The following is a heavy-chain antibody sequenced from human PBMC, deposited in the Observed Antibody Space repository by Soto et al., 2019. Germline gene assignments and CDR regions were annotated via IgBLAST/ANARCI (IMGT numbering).Heavy chain of an antibody. CDR3: ASGPEDRSGSFGPYSYGMEV. Sequence: ASVKVSCKASGYTFTSYYMHWVRQAPGQGLEWMGIINPSGGSTSYAQKFQCRVTMTRDTSTSTVYMELSSLRSEDTAVYYCASGPEDRSGSFGPYSYGMEVWGQGTTVTGSS. V-gene: IGHV1-46*01. CDR2: INPSGGST. J-gene: IGHJ6*02. D-gene: IGHD1-26*01. CDR1: GYTFTSYY.